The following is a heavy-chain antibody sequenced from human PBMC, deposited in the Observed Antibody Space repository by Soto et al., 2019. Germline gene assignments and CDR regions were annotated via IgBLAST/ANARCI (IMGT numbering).Heavy chain of an antibody. D-gene: IGHD2-15*01. J-gene: IGHJ4*02. CDR3: ARGHPGITPTGTWYDFDY. V-gene: IGHV4-59*01. CDR1: GDSISSYY. Sequence: QVQLQESGPRLGKPSETLSLTCTVSGDSISSYYWTWIRQPPGKGLEYIVYIYYSGRTYYNPSLNSRVTISVDTSKNQFSLKLSSVTAADTAVYYCARGHPGITPTGTWYDFDYWGQGTLVTVSS. CDR2: IYYSGRT.